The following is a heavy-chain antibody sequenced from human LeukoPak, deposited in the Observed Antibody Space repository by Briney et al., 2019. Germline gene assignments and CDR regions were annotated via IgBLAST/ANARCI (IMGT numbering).Heavy chain of an antibody. D-gene: IGHD5-24*01. Sequence: SETLSLTCTVSGGSISSYYWNWIRQPPGKGLEWIGYIYYSGSTNYNPSLKSRVTISVDTSKNQFSLKLSSVTAADTAVYYCAGRLWRRDGYNLSAFDIWGRGTMVTVSS. CDR3: AGRLWRRDGYNLSAFDI. CDR2: IYYSGST. V-gene: IGHV4-59*01. J-gene: IGHJ3*02. CDR1: GGSISSYY.